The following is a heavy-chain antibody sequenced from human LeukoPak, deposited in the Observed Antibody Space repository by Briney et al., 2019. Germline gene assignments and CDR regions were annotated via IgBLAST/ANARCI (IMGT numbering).Heavy chain of an antibody. Sequence: LPGGSLRLSCAASGFTFSSYAMIWVRQAPGKGLEWVSAISGSGGSTYYADSVKGRFTISRDNSKNTLYLQMNSLRAEDTAVYYCANFEKSDYCGGDCDVQMGYWGQGTLVTVSS. CDR3: ANFEKSDYCGGDCDVQMGY. CDR2: ISGSGGST. D-gene: IGHD2-21*02. V-gene: IGHV3-23*01. CDR1: GFTFSSYA. J-gene: IGHJ4*02.